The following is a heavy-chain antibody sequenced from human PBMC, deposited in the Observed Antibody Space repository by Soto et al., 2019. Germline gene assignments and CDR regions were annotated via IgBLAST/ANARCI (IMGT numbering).Heavy chain of an antibody. D-gene: IGHD3-10*01. CDR2: IWYDGSNK. CDR1: GFTFSSYG. V-gene: IGHV3-33*01. CDR3: ATLYYYGSGSFQNFDY. Sequence: QVQLVESGGGVVQPGRSLRLSCAASGFTFSSYGMHWVRQAPGKGLEWVAVIWYDGSNKYYADSVKGRFTISRDNSKNTLYLQMNSLRAEDTAVYYCATLYYYGSGSFQNFDYWGQGTLVTVSS. J-gene: IGHJ4*02.